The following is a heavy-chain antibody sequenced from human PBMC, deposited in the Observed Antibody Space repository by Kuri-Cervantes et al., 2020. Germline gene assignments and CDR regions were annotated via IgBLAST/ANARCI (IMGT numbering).Heavy chain of an antibody. Sequence: ASVKVSCKASGYTFTSYYMHWVRQATGQGLEWMGWMNPNSGNTGYAQKFQGRVTMTRNTSISTAYMELSSLRSADTAVYYCARGPRLYSSSWYKTSGAFDIWGQGTMVTVSS. CDR1: GYTFTSYY. V-gene: IGHV1-8*02. CDR2: MNPNSGNT. CDR3: ARGPRLYSSSWYKTSGAFDI. D-gene: IGHD6-13*01. J-gene: IGHJ3*02.